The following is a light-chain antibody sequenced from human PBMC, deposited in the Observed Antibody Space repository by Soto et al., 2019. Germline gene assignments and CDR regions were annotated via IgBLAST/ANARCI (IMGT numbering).Light chain of an antibody. Sequence: DIQMTQSPSSLSASVGDRVTITCRASQSISSYLHWYQQKPGKAPKLLIYAASSLESGVPSRFSGSGSGTEFTLTISSLQPDDFATYYCQQYNSYSPWTFGQGTKVDIK. CDR3: QQYNSYSPWT. V-gene: IGKV1-5*01. CDR2: AAS. J-gene: IGKJ1*01. CDR1: QSISSY.